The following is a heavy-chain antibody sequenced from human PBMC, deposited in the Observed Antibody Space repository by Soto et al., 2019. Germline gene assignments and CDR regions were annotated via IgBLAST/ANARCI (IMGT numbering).Heavy chain of an antibody. CDR3: ARGRYSNYVPWFDP. D-gene: IGHD4-4*01. CDR2: IYYSGST. J-gene: IGHJ5*02. Sequence: SETLSLTCTVSGGSISSGDYYWSWIRQPPGKGLEWIGYIYYSGSTYYNPSLKSRVTISVDTSKNQFSLKLSSVTAADTAVYYCARGRYSNYVPWFDPWGQGTLVTVSS. CDR1: GGSISSGDYY. V-gene: IGHV4-30-4*01.